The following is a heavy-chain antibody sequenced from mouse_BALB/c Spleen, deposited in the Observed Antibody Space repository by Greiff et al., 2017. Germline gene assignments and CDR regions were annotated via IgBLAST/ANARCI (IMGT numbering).Heavy chain of an antibody. CDR3: AREDYYRYDEAMDY. CDR2: INPGSGGT. V-gene: IGHV1-54*03. Sequence: QVQLQQSGAELVRPGTSVKVSCKASGYAFTNYLIEWVKQRPGQGLEWIGVINPGSGGTNYNEKFKGKATLTADKSSSTAYMQLSSLTSDDSAVYFCAREDYYRYDEAMDYWGQGTSVTVSS. CDR1: GYAFTNYL. J-gene: IGHJ4*01. D-gene: IGHD2-14*01.